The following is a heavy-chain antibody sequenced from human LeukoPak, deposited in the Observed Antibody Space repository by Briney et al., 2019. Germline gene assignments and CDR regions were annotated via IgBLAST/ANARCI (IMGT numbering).Heavy chain of an antibody. CDR2: ISWNSGSI. CDR1: GFTFDDYA. J-gene: IGHJ3*02. Sequence: GGSLRLSCAASGFTFDDYAMHWVRQAPGKGLEWVSGISWNSGSIGYADSVKGRFTISRDNAKNSLYLQMNSLRAEDTAVYYCAIYSGYGTNAFDIWGQGTMVTVSS. D-gene: IGHD5-12*01. V-gene: IGHV3-9*01. CDR3: AIYSGYGTNAFDI.